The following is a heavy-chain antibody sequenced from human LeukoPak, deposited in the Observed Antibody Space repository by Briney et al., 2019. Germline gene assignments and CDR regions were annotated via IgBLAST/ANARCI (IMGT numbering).Heavy chain of an antibody. CDR3: ARETSIAARPSIWFDI. CDR2: IYYSGST. D-gene: IGHD6-6*01. J-gene: IGHJ5*02. V-gene: IGHV4-59*01. Sequence: SETLSLTCTVSGGSISSYYWSWIRQPPGKGLEWIGYIYYSGSTNYNRSLKSRVTISVDTSKNQFSLKLSSVTAADTAVYYCARETSIAARPSIWFDIWSQGNRVTVSS. CDR1: GGSISSYY.